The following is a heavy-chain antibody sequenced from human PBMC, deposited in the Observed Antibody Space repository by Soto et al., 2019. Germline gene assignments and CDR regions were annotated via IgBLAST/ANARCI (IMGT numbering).Heavy chain of an antibody. CDR1: GYTFTSYD. Sequence: ASAKVSCKASGYTFTSYDINWVRQATGQGLEWMGWMNPNSGNTGYAQKFQGRVTMTRNTSISTAYMELSSLRSEDTAVYYCARNQGRDYYGSGTYVVYYFDYWGQGTLVTVSS. CDR3: ARNQGRDYYGSGTYVVYYFDY. D-gene: IGHD3-10*01. J-gene: IGHJ4*02. V-gene: IGHV1-8*01. CDR2: MNPNSGNT.